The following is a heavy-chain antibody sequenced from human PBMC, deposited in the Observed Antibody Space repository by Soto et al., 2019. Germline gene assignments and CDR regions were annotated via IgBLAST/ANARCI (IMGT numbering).Heavy chain of an antibody. V-gene: IGHV1-18*01. Sequence: QVQLVQCGGEVKKPGASVNVSCKASGYTFTNYGINWVRQAPGQALEWMGWISTYNGHTNSPQKLQGRITMNRDISTSTAYMELRSLSSDDTAVDYCARVVAARRGDTFAMDVWGQGTTVTVSS. CDR2: ISTYNGHT. CDR1: GYTFTNYG. D-gene: IGHD6-6*01. J-gene: IGHJ6*02. CDR3: ARVVAARRGDTFAMDV.